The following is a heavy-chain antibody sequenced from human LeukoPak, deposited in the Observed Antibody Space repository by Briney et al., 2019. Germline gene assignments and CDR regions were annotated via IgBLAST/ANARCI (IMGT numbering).Heavy chain of an antibody. Sequence: SVKVSFKASGGTFSSYAISWVRQAPGQGLEWMGGIIPIFGTANYAQKFQGRVTITADESTSTAYMELSSLRYEDTAVYYCARGTIAAAGTIFWFDPWGQGTLVTVSS. CDR3: ARGTIAAAGTIFWFDP. D-gene: IGHD6-13*01. CDR1: GGTFSSYA. CDR2: IIPIFGTA. V-gene: IGHV1-69*13. J-gene: IGHJ5*02.